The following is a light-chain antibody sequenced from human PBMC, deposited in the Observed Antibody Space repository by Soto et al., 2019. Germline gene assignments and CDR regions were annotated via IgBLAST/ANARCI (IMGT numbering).Light chain of an antibody. CDR1: SSDVGGYNY. J-gene: IGLJ1*01. CDR3: NSYTSTSTPYV. Sequence: QSVLTQPPSASGSPGQSVTISCTGTSSDVGGYNYVSWYQQHPGKAPKVMIYEVSKRPSGVPDRFSGSKSGNTASLTVSGLQAEDEADYYCNSYTSTSTPYVFGTGTKVTVL. V-gene: IGLV2-8*01. CDR2: EVS.